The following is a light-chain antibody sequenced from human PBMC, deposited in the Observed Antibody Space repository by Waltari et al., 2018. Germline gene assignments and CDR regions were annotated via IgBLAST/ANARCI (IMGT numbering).Light chain of an antibody. V-gene: IGKV4-1*01. CDR1: QSVLFSSNNKNY. J-gene: IGKJ3*01. Sequence: EIEMTQSPDSLAVSLGERATINCKSSQSVLFSSNNKNYLAWYQQKPGQPPQLLIYCASTRESGVPDRFAGSGSGTDFTLTISTLQAEDVAVYYCQQYYSVPFTFGPGTKVDIK. CDR3: QQYYSVPFT. CDR2: CAS.